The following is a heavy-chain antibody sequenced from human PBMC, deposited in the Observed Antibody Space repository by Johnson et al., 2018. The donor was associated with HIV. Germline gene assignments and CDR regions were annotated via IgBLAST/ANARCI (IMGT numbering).Heavy chain of an antibody. D-gene: IGHD5-12*01. V-gene: IGHV3-20*04. CDR1: GFTFDDYG. CDR2: INWNGGST. CDR3: AAPRESRIGYDLDAFDI. J-gene: IGHJ3*02. Sequence: VQLVESGGGVVQPGGSLRLSCAASGFTFDDYGMSWVRQAPGKGLEWVSGINWNGGSTGYADSVKGRFTISRDNSKNTLYLQMNSLRTEDTAVYYCAAPRESRIGYDLDAFDIWGQGTMVTVSS.